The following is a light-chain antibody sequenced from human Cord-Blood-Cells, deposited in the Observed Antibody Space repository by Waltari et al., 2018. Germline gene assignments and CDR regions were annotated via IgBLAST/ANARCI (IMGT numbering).Light chain of an antibody. CDR2: QDS. V-gene: IGLV3-1*01. Sequence: SYELTQPPSVSVSPGQTASITCSGDKLGDKYACLYQQKPGQSPVLVIYQDSKRPSGFPERFAGSNSGNTSTLTISGTQAMEEADYYCQAWDSSTAYVFGTGTKVTVL. CDR3: QAWDSSTAYV. J-gene: IGLJ1*01. CDR1: KLGDKY.